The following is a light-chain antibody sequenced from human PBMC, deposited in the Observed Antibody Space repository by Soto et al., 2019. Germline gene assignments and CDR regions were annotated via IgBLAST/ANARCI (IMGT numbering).Light chain of an antibody. CDR3: QQYNNWPLYT. CDR1: QSVSSN. J-gene: IGKJ2*01. V-gene: IGKV3-15*01. CDR2: DAS. Sequence: EIVMTQSPATLSVSPGERATLSCRASQSVSSNLAWYQQRPGQAPRLLIYDASTRATGIPPRFSGSGSGTEFTLTISSLQSEDFAVYYCQQYNNWPLYTFGQGTKLEIK.